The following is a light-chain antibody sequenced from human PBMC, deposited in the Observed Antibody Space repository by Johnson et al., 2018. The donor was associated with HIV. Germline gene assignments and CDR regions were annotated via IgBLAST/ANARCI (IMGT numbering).Light chain of an antibody. CDR1: SSNIGNNY. V-gene: IGLV1-51*02. J-gene: IGLJ1*01. CDR2: ENN. CDR3: GTWDSRLIAR. Sequence: HSVLTQPPSVSAAPGQKVTISCSGSSSNIGNNYVSWYQQLPGTAPKLLIYENNKRPSGIPDRFSGSESGTSATLDITGLQTGDEADYYCGTWDSRLIARFGTGTKVTVL.